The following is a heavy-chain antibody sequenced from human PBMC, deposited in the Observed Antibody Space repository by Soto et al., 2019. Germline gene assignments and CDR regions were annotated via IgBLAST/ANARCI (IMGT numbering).Heavy chain of an antibody. J-gene: IGHJ4*02. V-gene: IGHV3-33*08. CDR2: IWYDGTQK. CDR1: GFTFSSHS. CDR3: ARAGGTTVTGLWHFDS. Sequence: VQLVESGGGLVKPGGSLRLSCAASGFTFSSHSMNWVRQPPGKGLEWLAAIWYDGTQKYYADSVKGRFIISRDNSKKTLYLEMNSLRAEDTAVYYCARAGGTTVTGLWHFDSWGQGTLVTVSS. D-gene: IGHD4-17*01.